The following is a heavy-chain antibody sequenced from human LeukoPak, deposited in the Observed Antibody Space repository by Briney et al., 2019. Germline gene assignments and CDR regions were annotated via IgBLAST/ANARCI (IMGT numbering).Heavy chain of an antibody. CDR3: AKVHYDYVWGSYGGDYFDY. V-gene: IGHV3-30*18. D-gene: IGHD3-16*01. CDR2: ISYDGSNK. J-gene: IGHJ4*02. CDR1: GFTFSSYG. Sequence: PGGSLRLSCAASGFTFSSYGMHWVRQAPGKGLEGVAVISYDGSNKYYADSVKGRFTISRDNSKNTLYLQMNSLRAEDTAVYYCAKVHYDYVWGSYGGDYFDYWGQGTLVTVSS.